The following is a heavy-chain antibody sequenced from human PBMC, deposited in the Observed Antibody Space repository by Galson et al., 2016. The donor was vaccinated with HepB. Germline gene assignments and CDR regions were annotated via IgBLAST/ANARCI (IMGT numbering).Heavy chain of an antibody. J-gene: IGHJ5*02. CDR1: GFNFSSYG. Sequence: SLRLSCAASGFNFSSYGMHWVRQAPGKGLEWVALMSTDAGDKYYADSVKGRFTISGDNSKNTLYLQMNSLRPEDTAVYFCVKGASYAFFSWGQGTLVTVSS. CDR2: MSTDAGDK. D-gene: IGHD3/OR15-3a*01. V-gene: IGHV3-30*18. CDR3: VKGASYAFFS.